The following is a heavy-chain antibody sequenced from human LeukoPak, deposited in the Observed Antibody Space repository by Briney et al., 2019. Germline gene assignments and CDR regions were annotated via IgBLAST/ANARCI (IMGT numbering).Heavy chain of an antibody. CDR3: ARNRGYSSSWWEFDY. Sequence: GGSLRLSCAASGFTFSSYSMNWVRQAPGKGLEWVSSISSSSSYIYYADSVKGRFTISRDNAKNSLYLQMNSLRAEDTAVCYCARNRGYSSSWWEFDYWGQGTLVTVSS. J-gene: IGHJ4*02. CDR2: ISSSSSYI. D-gene: IGHD6-13*01. V-gene: IGHV3-21*01. CDR1: GFTFSSYS.